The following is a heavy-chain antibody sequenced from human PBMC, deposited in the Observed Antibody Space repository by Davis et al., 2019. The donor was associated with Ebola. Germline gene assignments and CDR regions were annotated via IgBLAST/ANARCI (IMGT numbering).Heavy chain of an antibody. D-gene: IGHD2-21*02. CDR2: LSGYNGNT. Sequence: AASVKFSCKASGYTFSSYGINWVRQAPGQELEWMGWLSGYNGNTNYAQKLQGRVTMSTDTSTSTAYMELRSLRSDDTAVYYCARAGRVVVTAMADYWGQGTLVTVSS. CDR3: ARAGRVVVTAMADY. CDR1: GYTFSSYG. V-gene: IGHV1-18*01. J-gene: IGHJ4*02.